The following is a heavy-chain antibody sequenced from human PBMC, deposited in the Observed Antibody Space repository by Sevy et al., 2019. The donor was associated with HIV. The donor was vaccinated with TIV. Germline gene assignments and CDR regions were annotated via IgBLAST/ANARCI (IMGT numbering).Heavy chain of an antibody. CDR3: AKEDVAVAGILDY. D-gene: IGHD6-19*01. CDR1: GFTFCRYA. CDR2: ISGTGGST. Sequence: GSLRLSCSASGFTFCRYALSWVRQAPGKGLEWGFAISGTGGSTYYAESVKGRFTISRDNSKNTVYLQMNSLRAEDTAVYFCAKEDVAVAGILDYWGQGTLVTVSS. J-gene: IGHJ4*02. V-gene: IGHV3-23*01.